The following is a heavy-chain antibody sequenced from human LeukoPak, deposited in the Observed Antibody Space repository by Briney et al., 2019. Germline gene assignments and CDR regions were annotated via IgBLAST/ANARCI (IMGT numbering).Heavy chain of an antibody. J-gene: IGHJ4*02. CDR2: ISSASSTI. D-gene: IGHD3-3*01. V-gene: IGHV3-11*01. CDR1: GFTFSDYY. Sequence: GGSLRLSCAASGFTFSDYYMNWIRQAPGRGLEWVSYISSASSTIYYADSVKGRFTISRDNAKNSLYLQVDSLRAEDTAVYYCARGSNTIFGAYWGQGTLVTVSS. CDR3: ARGSNTIFGAY.